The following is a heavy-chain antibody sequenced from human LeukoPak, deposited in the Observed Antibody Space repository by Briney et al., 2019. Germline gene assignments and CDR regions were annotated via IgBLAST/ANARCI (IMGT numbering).Heavy chain of an antibody. D-gene: IGHD2/OR15-2a*01. CDR2: ISATGSTT. CDR1: GLTFSTYA. J-gene: IGHJ3*01. CDR3: AKDSQSVAFFLDDAFDL. V-gene: IGHV3-23*01. Sequence: GVALRLSCTASGLTFSTYALSWVRQTSGKGLEWLSVISATGSTTYYADSVRGRFTISRDNSKNTLYLQMNSLRVEDTAVYYCAKDSQSVAFFLDDAFDLWGQGTIVTVSA.